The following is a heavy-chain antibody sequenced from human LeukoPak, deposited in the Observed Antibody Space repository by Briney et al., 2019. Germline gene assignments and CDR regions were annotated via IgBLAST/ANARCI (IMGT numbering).Heavy chain of an antibody. CDR1: GFTFSSYA. V-gene: IGHV3-30-3*01. CDR3: ARDLDDILTSLYYYGMDV. D-gene: IGHD3-9*01. Sequence: GGSLRLSCAASGFTFSSYAMHWVRQAPGKGLEWVAVISYDGSNKYYADSVKSRFTISRDNSKNTLYLQMNSLRAEDTAVYYCARDLDDILTSLYYYGMDVWGQGTTVTVSS. J-gene: IGHJ6*02. CDR2: ISYDGSNK.